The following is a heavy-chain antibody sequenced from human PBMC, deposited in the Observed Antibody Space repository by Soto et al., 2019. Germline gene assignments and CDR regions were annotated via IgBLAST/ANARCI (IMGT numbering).Heavy chain of an antibody. CDR2: INHSGST. CDR1: GGSFSGYY. J-gene: IGHJ6*03. V-gene: IGHV4-34*01. CDR3: ARGKLWLRNIYYYMDV. D-gene: IGHD5-18*01. Sequence: PSETLSLTCAVYGGSFSGYYWSWIRQPPGKGLEWIGEINHSGSTNYNPSLKSRVTISVDTSKNQFSLKLSSVTAADTAVYYCARGKLWLRNIYYYMDVWGKGTTVTVSS.